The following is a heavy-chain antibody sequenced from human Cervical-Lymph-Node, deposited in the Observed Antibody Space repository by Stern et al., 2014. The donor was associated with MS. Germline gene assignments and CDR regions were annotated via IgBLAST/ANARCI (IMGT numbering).Heavy chain of an antibody. Sequence: QVQLQESGPGLVKPSQTLSLTCAASGGSVSSAGYYWSWIRQHPGQGLEWIGYIYYSGRTYYNPSLKSRLSISLDMSENHFSLKLSSVTAADTAVYYCARDSDYGASYWGQGILVTVSS. J-gene: IGHJ4*02. CDR1: GGSVSSAGYY. CDR3: ARDSDYGASY. CDR2: IYYSGRT. D-gene: IGHD4-17*01. V-gene: IGHV4-31*11.